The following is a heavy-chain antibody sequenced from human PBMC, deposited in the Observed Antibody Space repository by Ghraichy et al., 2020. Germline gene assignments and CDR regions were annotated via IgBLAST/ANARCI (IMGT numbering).Heavy chain of an antibody. D-gene: IGHD6-19*01. V-gene: IGHV3-53*01. CDR3: ASHGWGADGYFDY. CDR2: IYSGGST. CDR1: GFTVSSNY. J-gene: IGHJ4*02. Sequence: GGSLRLSCAASGFTVSSNYMSWVRQAPGKGLEWVSVIYSGGSTYYADSVKGRFTISRDNSKNTLYLQMNSLRAEDTAVYYCASHGWGADGYFDYWGQGTLVTVSS.